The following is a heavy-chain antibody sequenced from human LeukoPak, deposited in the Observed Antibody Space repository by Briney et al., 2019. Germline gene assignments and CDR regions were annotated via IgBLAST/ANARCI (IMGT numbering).Heavy chain of an antibody. CDR3: ARPENGGYDC. Sequence: SETPSLTCTVSGGSISSSCYYRGWIRQPPGKGREWIGSIYYSGSTYYNPSLKSRVTISVDTSKNQFSLKLSSVTAADTAVYYCARPENGGYDCWGQGTLVTVSS. CDR1: GGSISSSCYY. D-gene: IGHD5-12*01. V-gene: IGHV4-39*01. J-gene: IGHJ4*02. CDR2: IYYSGST.